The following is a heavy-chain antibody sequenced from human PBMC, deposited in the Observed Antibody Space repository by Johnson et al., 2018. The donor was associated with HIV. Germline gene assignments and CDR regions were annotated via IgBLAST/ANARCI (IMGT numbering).Heavy chain of an antibody. CDR1: GFTFSDYC. Sequence: QVQLVESGGDLVKPGGSLRLSCAASGFTFSDYCMSWIRQAPGTGLEWISYISSSGDTTYYADSVEGRFTISRDNAKNSLYLQMNSLRAEDTAVYYCARNGLIPAAKGVAFDIWGQGTTVTVSS. V-gene: IGHV3-11*04. CDR2: ISSSGDTT. CDR3: ARNGLIPAAKGVAFDI. J-gene: IGHJ3*02. D-gene: IGHD2-2*01.